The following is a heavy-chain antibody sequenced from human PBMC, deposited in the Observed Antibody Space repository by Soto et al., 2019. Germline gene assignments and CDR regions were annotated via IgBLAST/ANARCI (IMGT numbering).Heavy chain of an antibody. D-gene: IGHD3-3*01. CDR2: ISGSGGST. CDR1: GFTFSSYA. Sequence: QPGGSLRLSCAASGFTFSSYAMSWVRQAPGKGLEWVSAISGSGGSTYYADSVKGRFTISRDNSKNTLYLQMNSLRAEDTAVYYCAKPSTYYDFWSGYYPRGGGMDVWGQGTTVTVSS. V-gene: IGHV3-23*01. J-gene: IGHJ6*02. CDR3: AKPSTYYDFWSGYYPRGGGMDV.